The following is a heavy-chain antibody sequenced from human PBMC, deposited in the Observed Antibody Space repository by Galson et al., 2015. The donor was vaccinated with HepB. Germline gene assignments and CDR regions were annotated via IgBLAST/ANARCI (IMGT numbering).Heavy chain of an antibody. D-gene: IGHD3-22*01. CDR2: IYTSGST. Sequence: SEPLSLTCTVSGASISSSYYSWIRQPAGKGLEWIGRIYTSGSTNYNPSLKSRVTMSVDTSKNQFSLKLSSVTAADTAVYYCARMSSVDSSDYPKWFDPWGQGTLVTVSS. V-gene: IGHV4-4*07. J-gene: IGHJ5*02. CDR1: GASISSSY. CDR3: ARMSSVDSSDYPKWFDP.